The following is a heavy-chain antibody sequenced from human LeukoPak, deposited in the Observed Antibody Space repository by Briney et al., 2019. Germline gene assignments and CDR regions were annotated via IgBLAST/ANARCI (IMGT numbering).Heavy chain of an antibody. V-gene: IGHV3-48*03. Sequence: GGSLRLSCAASGFTFSSHEMNWVRQAPGKGLEWVSYISSSGSTIYYADSVKGRFTISRDNAKNSLYLKMNSLRAEDTAVYYCATGLNTYYYGSGSYYDYWGQGTLVTVSS. CDR1: GFTFSSHE. CDR3: ATGLNTYYYGSGSYYDY. D-gene: IGHD3-10*01. J-gene: IGHJ4*02. CDR2: ISSSGSTI.